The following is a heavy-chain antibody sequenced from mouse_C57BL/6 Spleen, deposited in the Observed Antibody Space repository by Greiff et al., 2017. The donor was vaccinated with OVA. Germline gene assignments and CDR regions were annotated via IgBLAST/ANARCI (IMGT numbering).Heavy chain of an antibody. Sequence: QVQLQQPGAELVKPGASVKLSCKASGYTFTSYWMQWVKQRPGQGLEWIGEIDPSDSYTNYNQKFKGKATLTVDTSSSTAYMQLSSLTSEDSAVYYCAREFLDYWGQGTSGTVSS. J-gene: IGHJ4*01. V-gene: IGHV1-50*01. CDR2: IDPSDSYT. CDR1: GYTFTSYW. CDR3: AREFLDY.